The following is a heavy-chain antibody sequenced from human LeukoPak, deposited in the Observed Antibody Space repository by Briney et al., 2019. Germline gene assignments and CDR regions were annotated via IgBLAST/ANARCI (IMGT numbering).Heavy chain of an antibody. D-gene: IGHD6-19*01. Sequence: GGSLRLSCAASGFTVSSNYMSWVRQAPGKGLEWVSIIYNGGTTNYADSVKGRFTTSRDNSKNTLYLQMNSLRAEDTAVYYCARDRIRAVAGSGYFDYWGQGTLVTVSS. CDR1: GFTVSSNY. J-gene: IGHJ4*02. CDR3: ARDRIRAVAGSGYFDY. V-gene: IGHV3-53*05. CDR2: IYNGGTT.